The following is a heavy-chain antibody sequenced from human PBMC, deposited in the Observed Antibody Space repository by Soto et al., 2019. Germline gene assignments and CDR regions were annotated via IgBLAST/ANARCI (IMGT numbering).Heavy chain of an antibody. CDR3: ARYRTTVPVAFDV. V-gene: IGHV1-8*01. D-gene: IGHD4-4*01. Sequence: QVQLVQSGAEVKKPGASVQVSCMASGLAFPIDDIIWVRQTIGQGLEFMGWMNPSGRNTGYAQKFQGRATFTWNTPTSTAYMDLSGLRSEDTAVYYCARYRTTVPVAFDVWGQGTMVTVSS. CDR2: MNPSGRNT. CDR1: GLAFPIDD. J-gene: IGHJ3*01.